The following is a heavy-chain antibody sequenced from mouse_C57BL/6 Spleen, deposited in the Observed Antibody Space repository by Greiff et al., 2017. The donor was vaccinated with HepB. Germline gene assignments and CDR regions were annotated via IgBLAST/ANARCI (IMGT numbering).Heavy chain of an antibody. D-gene: IGHD3-2*02. CDR1: GYAFSSYW. V-gene: IGHV1-80*01. CDR3: ARAAQASFDY. CDR2: IYPGDGDT. Sequence: VKLVESGAELVKPGASVKISCKASGYAFSSYWMNWVKQRPGKGLEWIGQIYPGDGDTNYNGKFKGKATLTADKSSSTAYMQLSSLTSEDSAVYFCARAAQASFDYWGQGTTLTVSS. J-gene: IGHJ2*01.